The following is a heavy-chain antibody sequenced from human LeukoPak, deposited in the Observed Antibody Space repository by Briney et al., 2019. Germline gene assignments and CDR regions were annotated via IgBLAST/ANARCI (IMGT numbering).Heavy chain of an antibody. Sequence: PSETLSLTCAVSSYSISSGYYWGWIRQPPGKGLEWIGSIYHSGSTCYNPSLKSRVTISVDTSKNQFSLKLSSVTAADTAVYYCARLYYSYGIMDFDYWGQGTLVTVSS. CDR3: ARLYYSYGIMDFDY. CDR2: IYHSGST. CDR1: SYSISSGYY. J-gene: IGHJ4*02. D-gene: IGHD5-18*01. V-gene: IGHV4-38-2*01.